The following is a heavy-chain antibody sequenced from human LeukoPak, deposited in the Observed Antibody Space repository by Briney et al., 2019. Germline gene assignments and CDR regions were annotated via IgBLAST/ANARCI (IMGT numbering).Heavy chain of an antibody. Sequence: ASVKVSCKVSGYTLTELSMHWVRQAPGKGLEWMGGFDPEDGETIYAQKFQGRVTITRDTSASTAYMELSSLRSEDTAVYYCARVLIGSSWYGVWGQGTLVTVSS. V-gene: IGHV1-24*01. D-gene: IGHD6-13*01. CDR1: GYTLTELS. CDR2: FDPEDGET. J-gene: IGHJ4*02. CDR3: ARVLIGSSWYGV.